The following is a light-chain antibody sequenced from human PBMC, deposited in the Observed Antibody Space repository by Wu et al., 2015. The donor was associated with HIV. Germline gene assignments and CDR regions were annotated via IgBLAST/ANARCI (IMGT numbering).Light chain of an antibody. CDR3: QQYNNWPPWT. CDR1: QSVGSH. Sequence: EIVMTQSPATLSVSPGERATLSCRASQSVGSHLAWYQQEPGQAPRLLIYAASTRATGIPARFSGSGSGAEFTLTISSMQSEDFAVYYCQQYNNWPPWTFGQGTRVDIK. J-gene: IGKJ1*01. V-gene: IGKV3-15*01. CDR2: AAS.